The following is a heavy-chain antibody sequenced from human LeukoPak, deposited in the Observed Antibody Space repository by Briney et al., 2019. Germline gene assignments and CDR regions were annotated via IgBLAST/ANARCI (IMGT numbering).Heavy chain of an antibody. J-gene: IGHJ5*02. Sequence: VASVKGSCKASGYTFTGYYMHWVRQAPGQGLEWMGWINPNSGGTNYAQKFQGRVTMTRDTSISTAYMELSRLRSDDTAVYYCARVRPKMTTVTPGWFDPWGQGTLVTVSS. CDR3: ARVRPKMTTVTPGWFDP. CDR2: INPNSGGT. V-gene: IGHV1-2*02. CDR1: GYTFTGYY. D-gene: IGHD4-11*01.